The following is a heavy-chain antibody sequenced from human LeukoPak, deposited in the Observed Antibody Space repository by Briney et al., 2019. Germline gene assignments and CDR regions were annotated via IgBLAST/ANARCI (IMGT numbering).Heavy chain of an antibody. CDR1: GGTFSNYV. Sequence: ASVKVSCKASGGTFSNYVITWVRQAPGQGLEWMGWINPNSGGTNYAQKFQGRVTMTRDTSISTAYMKLSRLRSDDTAVYYCASHPSYSSSWYGGYFDYWGQGTLVTVSS. CDR2: INPNSGGT. CDR3: ASHPSYSSSWYGGYFDY. D-gene: IGHD6-13*01. V-gene: IGHV1-2*02. J-gene: IGHJ4*02.